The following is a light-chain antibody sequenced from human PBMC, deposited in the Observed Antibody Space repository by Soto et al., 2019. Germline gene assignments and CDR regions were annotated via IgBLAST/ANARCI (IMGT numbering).Light chain of an antibody. CDR1: NIGSKS. CDR2: DDS. CDR3: QVWDSSSDHPGV. V-gene: IGLV3-21*02. Sequence: SYELTQPPSVSVAPGQTARITCGGTNIGSKSVHWYQQKPGQAPVLVVYDDSDRPSGIPERFSGSNSGNTATLTISRVEAGDEADYYCQVWDSSSDHPGVFGGGTKLTLL. J-gene: IGLJ2*01.